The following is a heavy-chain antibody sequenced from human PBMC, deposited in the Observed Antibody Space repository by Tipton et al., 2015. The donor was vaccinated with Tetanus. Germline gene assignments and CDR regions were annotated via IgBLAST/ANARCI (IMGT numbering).Heavy chain of an antibody. CDR1: GGSISSGGYY. Sequence: TLSLTCTVSGGSISSGGYYWSWIRQHPGKGLEWIGYIYYSGSTYYNPSLKSRVTISVDTSKNQFSLKLSSVTAADTAVYYCARVSRGDYVWGSYPAFDIWGQGTMVTVSS. D-gene: IGHD3-16*02. CDR3: ARVSRGDYVWGSYPAFDI. J-gene: IGHJ3*02. CDR2: IYYSGST. V-gene: IGHV4-31*03.